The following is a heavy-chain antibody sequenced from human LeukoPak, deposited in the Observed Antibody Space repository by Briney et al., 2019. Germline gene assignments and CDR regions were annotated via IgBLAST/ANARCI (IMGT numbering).Heavy chain of an antibody. CDR2: IRYDGSDK. CDR3: AKDRGDWKYFDY. V-gene: IGHV3-30*02. Sequence: GGSLRLSCAASGFTFSSFAINWVRQAPGKGLEWVAFIRYDGSDKYYADSVKGRFTISRGNSKNTLYLQMNNLRVEDTAVYYCAKDRGDWKYFDYWGQGTLVTVSS. CDR1: GFTFSSFA. J-gene: IGHJ4*02. D-gene: IGHD1-1*01.